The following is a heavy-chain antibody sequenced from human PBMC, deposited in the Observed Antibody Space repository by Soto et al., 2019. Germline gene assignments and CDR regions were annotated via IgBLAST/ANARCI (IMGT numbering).Heavy chain of an antibody. Sequence: PSETLSLTCAVSGGSISSSNWWIWVRQPPGKGLEWIGQIYHSGSTKYNPSLKSRVTMSVDKSKNQFSLNLNSVTAADTAVYYCARYPQPEEITFVDVWGHGTMVTVS. CDR2: IYHSGST. J-gene: IGHJ3*01. CDR1: GGSISSSNW. D-gene: IGHD3-16*01. V-gene: IGHV4-4*02. CDR3: ARYPQPEEITFVDV.